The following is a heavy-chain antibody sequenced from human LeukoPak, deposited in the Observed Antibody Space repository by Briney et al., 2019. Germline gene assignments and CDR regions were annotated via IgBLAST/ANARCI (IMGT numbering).Heavy chain of an antibody. Sequence: GGSLRLSCAASGFTFSDYYISWIRQAPGKGLEWVSYISSSGSTKYYADSVKGRFTISRDNTKNSLYLQMNSLRAEDTAVYYCARVGRFLSRFDPWGQGTLVTVSS. D-gene: IGHD3-3*01. CDR1: GFTFSDYY. V-gene: IGHV3-11*04. CDR3: ARVGRFLSRFDP. CDR2: ISSSGSTK. J-gene: IGHJ5*02.